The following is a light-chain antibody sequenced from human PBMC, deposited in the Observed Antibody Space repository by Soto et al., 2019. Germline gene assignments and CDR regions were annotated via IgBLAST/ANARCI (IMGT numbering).Light chain of an antibody. CDR2: AAS. J-gene: IGKJ1*01. CDR3: QQCSGSPWT. CDR1: QSLSSSY. Sequence: EVVLTQSPGTLSLSPGERATLSCRASQSLSSSYLAWYQQKPGQAPRLLIHAASSRATGIPDRFSGSGSGTDFTLTIRSLEPDDYAVYYCQQCSGSPWTFGQGTKVEIK. V-gene: IGKV3-20*01.